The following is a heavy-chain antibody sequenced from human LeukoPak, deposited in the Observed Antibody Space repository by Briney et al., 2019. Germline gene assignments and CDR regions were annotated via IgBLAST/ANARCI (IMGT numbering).Heavy chain of an antibody. CDR1: GYTFTSYG. D-gene: IGHD3-22*01. CDR3: ASRYYYDSSRLYDY. Sequence: ASVKVSCKASGYTFTSYGISWVRQAPGQGLEWMGWISAYNGNTNYAQKLQGRVTMTTDTSTSTAYMELRSLRSDDTAVYYCASRYYYDSSRLYDYWGQGTLVTVSS. J-gene: IGHJ4*02. V-gene: IGHV1-18*01. CDR2: ISAYNGNT.